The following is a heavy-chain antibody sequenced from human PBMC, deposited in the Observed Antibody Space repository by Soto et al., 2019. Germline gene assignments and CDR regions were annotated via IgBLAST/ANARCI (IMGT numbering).Heavy chain of an antibody. CDR2: ISYDGSNK. D-gene: IGHD6-6*01. V-gene: IGHV3-30-3*01. CDR1: GFTFSSYA. CDR3: ARAYSSSSLRYNWFDP. J-gene: IGHJ5*02. Sequence: GGSLRLSCAASGFTFSSYAMHWVRQAPGKGLEWVAVISYDGSNKYYADSVKGRFTISRDNSKNTLYLQMNSLRAEDTAVYYCARAYSSSSLRYNWFDPWGQGTLVTVSS.